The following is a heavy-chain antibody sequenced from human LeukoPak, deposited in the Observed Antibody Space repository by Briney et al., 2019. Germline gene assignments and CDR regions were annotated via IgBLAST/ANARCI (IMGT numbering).Heavy chain of an antibody. D-gene: IGHD6-13*01. Sequence: SETLSLTCTVYGGSFSGYYWSWIRQPPGKGLEWIGEINHSGSTNYNPSLKSRVTISVDTSKNQFSLKLSSVTAADTAVYYCARGGVAAAGNDYWGQGTLVTVSS. CDR2: INHSGST. V-gene: IGHV4-34*01. CDR3: ARGGVAAAGNDY. CDR1: GGSFSGYY. J-gene: IGHJ4*02.